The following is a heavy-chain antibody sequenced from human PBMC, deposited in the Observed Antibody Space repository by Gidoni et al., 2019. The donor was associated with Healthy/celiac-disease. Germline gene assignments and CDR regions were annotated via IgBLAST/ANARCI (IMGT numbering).Heavy chain of an antibody. V-gene: IGHV4-4*02. CDR3: AREGADSGNYPHFDY. Sequence: QVQLQESGPGLVKPSGTLSLTCAVSGGSIRRSNWWSWVRQPPGKGLEWIGEIYHSGSTNYNPSLKSRVTISVDKSKNQFSLKLSSVTAADTAVYYCAREGADSGNYPHFDYWGQGTLVTVSS. D-gene: IGHD4-4*01. J-gene: IGHJ4*02. CDR2: IYHSGST. CDR1: GGSIRRSNW.